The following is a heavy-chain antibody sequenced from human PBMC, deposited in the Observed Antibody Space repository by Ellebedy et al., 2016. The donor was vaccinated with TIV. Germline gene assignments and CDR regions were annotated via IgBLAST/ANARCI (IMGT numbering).Heavy chain of an antibody. V-gene: IGHV1-2*04. Sequence: ASVKVSCXASGYTFTGYYMHWVRQAPGQGLEWMGWINPNSGGTNYAQKFQGWVTMTRDTSISAAYMELSRLRSDDTAVYYCATIAVAGTDDYWGQGTLVTVSS. J-gene: IGHJ4*02. CDR3: ATIAVAGTDDY. CDR1: GYTFTGYY. D-gene: IGHD6-19*01. CDR2: INPNSGGT.